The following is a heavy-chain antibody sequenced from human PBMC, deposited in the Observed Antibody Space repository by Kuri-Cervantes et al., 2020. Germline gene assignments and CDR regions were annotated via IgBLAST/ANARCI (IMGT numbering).Heavy chain of an antibody. CDR2: IYYSGST. V-gene: IGHV4-59*01. D-gene: IGHD3-16*02. J-gene: IGHJ4*02. Sequence: SETLSLTCTASGGSISDYYWNWIRQPPGKGLEWIGYIYYSGSTNYNPSLKSRVTISVDTSKNQFSLKLSSVTAADTAVYYCARYTGDYVWGSYPGYFDYWGQGTLVTVSS. CDR3: ARYTGDYVWGSYPGYFDY. CDR1: GGSISDYY.